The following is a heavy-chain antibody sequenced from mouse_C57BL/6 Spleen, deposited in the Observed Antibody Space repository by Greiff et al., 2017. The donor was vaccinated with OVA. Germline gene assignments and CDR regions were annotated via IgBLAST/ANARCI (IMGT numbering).Heavy chain of an antibody. Sequence: EVQLQQSGPELVKPGASVKISCKASGYMFTDYYMNWVKQSHGKSLEWIGDINPNNGGTSYNQKFKGKATLTVDKSSSTAYMELRSLTSEDSAVYYCARGLGLDYWGQGTTLTVSS. V-gene: IGHV1-26*01. D-gene: IGHD4-1*01. CDR2: INPNNGGT. CDR3: ARGLGLDY. J-gene: IGHJ2*01. CDR1: GYMFTDYY.